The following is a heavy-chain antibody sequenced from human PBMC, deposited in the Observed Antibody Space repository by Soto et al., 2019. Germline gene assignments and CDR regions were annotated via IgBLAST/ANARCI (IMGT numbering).Heavy chain of an antibody. V-gene: IGHV1-18*01. D-gene: IGHD1-20*01. CDR3: ALDLYPYNWTSAGAIEF. CDR2: ISAYNGNT. CDR1: GYTFTNYG. Sequence: QVQLVQSGAEVKKPGASVKVSCKASGYTFTNYGIFWVRQAPGQGLEWMGWISAYNGNTVYEQKVQGRVTMTADTSTSTIYEELRRLRTADTALAYCALDLYPYNWTSAGAIEFWGHGPMVTVSS. J-gene: IGHJ3*01.